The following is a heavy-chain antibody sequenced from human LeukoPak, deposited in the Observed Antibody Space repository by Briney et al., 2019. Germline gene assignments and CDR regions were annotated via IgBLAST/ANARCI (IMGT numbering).Heavy chain of an antibody. V-gene: IGHV3-21*03. CDR1: GFTFSSYE. CDR2: IFSSSTYI. J-gene: IGHJ4*02. CDR3: ARDFYDGFALDY. D-gene: IGHD2/OR15-2a*01. Sequence: GGSLRLSCAASGFTFSSYEMNWVRQAPGKGLEWVSFIFSSSTYIYYTDSVKGRFTISRDNARNSLYLQMDNLRAEDTGVYYCARDFYDGFALDYWGQGTLVTVSS.